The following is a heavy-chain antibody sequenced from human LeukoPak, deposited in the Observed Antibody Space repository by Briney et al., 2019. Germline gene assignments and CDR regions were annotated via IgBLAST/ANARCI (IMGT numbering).Heavy chain of an antibody. CDR3: ARASHLWPFPFDY. Sequence: PGGSLRLSCAASGFTVSSKYMSWVRQAPGKGLEWVTLISYAESNKFYADSVKGRFTISRDNSKNTLYLQMNSLRPEDTAVYYCARASHLWPFPFDYWGQGTLVTVSS. CDR2: ISYAESNK. J-gene: IGHJ4*02. CDR1: GFTVSSKY. V-gene: IGHV3-30*03. D-gene: IGHD5-18*01.